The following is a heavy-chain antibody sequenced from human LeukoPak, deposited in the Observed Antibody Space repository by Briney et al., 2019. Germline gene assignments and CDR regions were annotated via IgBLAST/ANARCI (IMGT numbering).Heavy chain of an antibody. V-gene: IGHV3-7*02. Sequence: QPGGSLRLSCAASGFTFSSYWVSWVRQAPGKGLEWVANINQDGSEKYYMDSVKGRFTISRDNAKNSLYLQMNSLRDEDTAVYYCARRKDSDYWGQGTLVTVSS. J-gene: IGHJ4*02. CDR3: ARRKDSDY. CDR1: GFTFSSYW. D-gene: IGHD1-14*01. CDR2: INQDGSEK.